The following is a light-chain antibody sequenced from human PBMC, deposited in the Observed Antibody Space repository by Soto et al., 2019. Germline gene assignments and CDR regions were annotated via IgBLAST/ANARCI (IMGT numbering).Light chain of an antibody. CDR1: QCISSA. J-gene: IGKJ5*01. CDR2: AST. Sequence: AIQLTQSPSSLSASVGDRVTIPCRASQCISSALAWYQQQPGTPPKLIICASTSLASGLHRMFGSSASRKDTPITIRLQPEDDSAYYCRQHFSTQITFGQGTRLEIK. CDR3: RQHFSTQIT. V-gene: IGKV1-13*02.